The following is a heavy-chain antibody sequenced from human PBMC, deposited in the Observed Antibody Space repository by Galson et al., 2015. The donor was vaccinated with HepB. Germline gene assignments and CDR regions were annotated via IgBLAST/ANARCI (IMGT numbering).Heavy chain of an antibody. Sequence: SLRLSCAASGFTFSSYGMHWVRQAPGKGLEWVAVISYDGSNKYYADSVKGRFTISRDNSKNTLYLQMNSLRAEDTAVYYCAKIWTTVVTPGDYWGQGTLVTVSS. V-gene: IGHV3-30*18. J-gene: IGHJ4*02. D-gene: IGHD4-23*01. CDR1: GFTFSSYG. CDR3: AKIWTTVVTPGDY. CDR2: ISYDGSNK.